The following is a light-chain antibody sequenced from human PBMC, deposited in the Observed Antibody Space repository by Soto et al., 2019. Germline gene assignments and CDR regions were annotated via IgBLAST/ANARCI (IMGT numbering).Light chain of an antibody. CDR3: SSYAGSNNWKVV. Sequence: QSALTQPPSASGSPGQSVTISCTGTSSDVGGYNYVSWYQQHPGKAPKLMIYDVSKRPSGVPDRFSGSKSGNTASLTVSGLQAEDEADYYCSSYAGSNNWKVVFGGGTKLTVL. CDR2: DVS. J-gene: IGLJ2*01. CDR1: SSDVGGYNY. V-gene: IGLV2-8*01.